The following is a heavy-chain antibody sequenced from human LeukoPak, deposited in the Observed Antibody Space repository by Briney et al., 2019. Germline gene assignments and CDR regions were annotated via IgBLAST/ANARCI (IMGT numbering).Heavy chain of an antibody. CDR3: ARPKGSSGWNRLGFDY. Sequence: GGSLRLSCAASGFTVSSDYMSWVRQAPGKGLEWVSVIYSGGSTYYADSVKGRFTISRDNSKNTLYLQMNSLRAEDTAVYYCARPKGSSGWNRLGFDYWGQGTLVTVSS. J-gene: IGHJ4*02. V-gene: IGHV3-53*01. D-gene: IGHD6-19*01. CDR1: GFTVSSDY. CDR2: IYSGGST.